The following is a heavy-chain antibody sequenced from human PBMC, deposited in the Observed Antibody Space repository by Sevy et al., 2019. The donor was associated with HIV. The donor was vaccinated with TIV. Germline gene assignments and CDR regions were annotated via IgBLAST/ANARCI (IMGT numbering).Heavy chain of an antibody. J-gene: IGHJ4*02. V-gene: IGHV3-33*01. Sequence: GGSLRLSCAASGFTFSSHGMHWVRQTPGKGLEWVAVIYDDGRNKYYADFVKGRFTMSRDNSKNTLHLQMNSLIAEDTALYYCARDSNDYGDYRLSYYFDYWGQGTLVTVSS. CDR1: GFTFSSHG. D-gene: IGHD4-17*01. CDR3: ARDSNDYGDYRLSYYFDY. CDR2: IYDDGRNK.